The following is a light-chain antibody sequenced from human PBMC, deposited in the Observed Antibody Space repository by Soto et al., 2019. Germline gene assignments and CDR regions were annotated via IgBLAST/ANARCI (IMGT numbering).Light chain of an antibody. Sequence: NSMLTQPHSVSESPGKTVTISCTRSSGSIGSSYVQWYQQRPGSSPTTVIFEDNQRPTGVPVRFSGSIDSSSNSASLVISGLRTEDEADYYCQSYDTSNPLVFGGGTKVTVL. V-gene: IGLV6-57*01. J-gene: IGLJ3*02. CDR3: QSYDTSNPLV. CDR2: EDN. CDR1: SGSIGSSY.